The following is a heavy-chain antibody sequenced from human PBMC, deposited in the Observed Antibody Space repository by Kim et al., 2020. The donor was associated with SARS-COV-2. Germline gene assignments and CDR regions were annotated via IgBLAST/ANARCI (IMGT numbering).Heavy chain of an antibody. CDR3: ARRYSGYYFAN. J-gene: IGHJ4*02. CDR1: GASISSGYY. V-gene: IGHV4-39*01. CDR2: IYYSGTT. Sequence: SETLSLTCTVSGASISSGYYWGWIRQPPGKGLEWIGNIYYSGTTSYNPSLNSRVTMSVDTSKSQFTLRLSSVTAADTAVYYCARRYSGYYFANWGQGTLV. D-gene: IGHD2-21*01.